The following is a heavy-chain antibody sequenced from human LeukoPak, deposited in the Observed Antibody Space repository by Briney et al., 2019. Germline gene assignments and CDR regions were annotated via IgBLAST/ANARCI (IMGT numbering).Heavy chain of an antibody. CDR1: SGSINTYY. CDR2: IYYSGSS. V-gene: IGHV4-59*01. D-gene: IGHD3-9*01. CDR3: ARGAPYYDIVTGYRIYYFDY. Sequence: LSETLSLTCTVSSGSINTYYWNWIRQPPGKGLEWIGYIYYSGSSNYNPSLKSRVTISVDTSKNQFSLKLSSVTAADTAVYYCARGAPYYDIVTGYRIYYFDYWGQGTLVTVSS. J-gene: IGHJ4*02.